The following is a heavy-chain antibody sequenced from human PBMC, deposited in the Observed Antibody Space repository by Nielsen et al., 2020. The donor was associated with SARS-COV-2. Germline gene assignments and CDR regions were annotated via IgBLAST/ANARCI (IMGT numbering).Heavy chain of an antibody. J-gene: IGHJ6*02. CDR3: ARPSTYGGRMDV. CDR1: GGSISSSSYY. CDR2: IYYSGST. Sequence: GSLRLSCTVSGGSISSSSYYWGWIRQPPGKGLEWIGSIYYSGSTYYNPSLKSRVTISVDTSKNQFSLKLSSVTAADTAVYYCARPSTYGGRMDVWGQGTTVTVSS. V-gene: IGHV4-39*01. D-gene: IGHD4-23*01.